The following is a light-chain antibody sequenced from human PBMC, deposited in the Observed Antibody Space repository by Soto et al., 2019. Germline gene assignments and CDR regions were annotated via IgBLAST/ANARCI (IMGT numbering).Light chain of an antibody. CDR3: QQRSNWL. V-gene: IGKV3-11*01. CDR2: DAS. CDR1: QSISSY. Sequence: IVWTQSPATLSLSPGERATLSCRASQSISSYLAWYQHKPGQAPRLLIYDASNRATGIPARFSGRGSGTDFTLTISNLEPEDSAVYYCQQRSNWLFGPGTKVDIK. J-gene: IGKJ3*01.